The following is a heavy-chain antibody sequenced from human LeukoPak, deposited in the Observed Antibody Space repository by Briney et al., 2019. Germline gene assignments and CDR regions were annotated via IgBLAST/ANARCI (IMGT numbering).Heavy chain of an antibody. CDR3: ATHTGIAVAGLKYGMDV. D-gene: IGHD6-19*01. CDR2: ISGSGVGT. CDR1: GFTFSSYT. V-gene: IGHV3-23*01. Sequence: PGGSLRLSCAASGFTFSSYTMNWVRQAPGKGLEWVSAISGSGVGTYYADSVKGRFTISRDNSWNTLYLQMSSLKASDTAMYYCATHTGIAVAGLKYGMDVWGQGTTVTVSS. J-gene: IGHJ6*02.